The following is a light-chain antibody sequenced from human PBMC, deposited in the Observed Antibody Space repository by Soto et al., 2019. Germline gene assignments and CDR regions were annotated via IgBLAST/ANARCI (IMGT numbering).Light chain of an antibody. J-gene: IGLJ1*01. V-gene: IGLV2-14*01. Sequence: QSALTQPAAVAGCPGQSITISCTGTSSDVGGYNYVSWYQQHPGKAPKLMIYDVSNRPSGVSNHFSGSKSGNTAYLTISGLQAEDEADYYCSSYTDNDTYVFGGGTKVTGL. CDR2: DVS. CDR1: SSDVGGYNY. CDR3: SSYTDNDTYV.